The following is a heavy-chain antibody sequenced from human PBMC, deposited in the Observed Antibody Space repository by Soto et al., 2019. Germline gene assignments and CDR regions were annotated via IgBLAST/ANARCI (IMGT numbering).Heavy chain of an antibody. CDR3: ARALGCSGGSCYSSTFDY. CDR1: GYTFTSYG. J-gene: IGHJ4*02. CDR2: ISAYNGNT. D-gene: IGHD2-15*01. V-gene: IGHV1-18*01. Sequence: ASVKVSCKASGYTFTSYGISWVRQAPGQGLEWMGWISAYNGNTNYAQKLQGRVTMTTDTSTGTAYMELRSLRSDDTAVYYCARALGCSGGSCYSSTFDYWGQGTLVTVSS.